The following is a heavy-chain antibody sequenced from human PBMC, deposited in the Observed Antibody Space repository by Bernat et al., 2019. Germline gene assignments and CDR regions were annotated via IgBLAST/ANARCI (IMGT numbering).Heavy chain of an antibody. CDR1: GGTFSSYA. J-gene: IGHJ4*02. CDR2: IIPTLGLA. V-gene: IGHV1-69*04. D-gene: IGHD5-24*01. CDR3: ASDRTYMATIDFDY. Sequence: QVQLVQSGAEVKKPGSSVKVSCKASGGTFSSYAISWVRQAPGQGLEWMGRIIPTLGLANYAQKFQGRVTITADKSTSTAYMELSSLRSETTAVYDFASDRTYMATIDFDYWGQGNLVTVSS.